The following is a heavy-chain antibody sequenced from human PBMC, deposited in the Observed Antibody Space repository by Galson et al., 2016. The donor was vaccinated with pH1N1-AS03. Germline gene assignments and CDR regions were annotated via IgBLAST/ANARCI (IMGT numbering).Heavy chain of an antibody. CDR2: TYYRSRWKN. CDR3: AGMQLGALHF. D-gene: IGHD1-1*01. J-gene: IGHJ4*02. Sequence: CAISGDSVSSNSAAWNWIRLSPSRGLEWLGRTYYRSRWKNDYAVSVKSRIIINPDTSKNQFSLQLNSETPEDTAIYYCAGMQLGALHFWGRGTLVTVSS. CDR1: GDSVSSNSAA. V-gene: IGHV6-1*01.